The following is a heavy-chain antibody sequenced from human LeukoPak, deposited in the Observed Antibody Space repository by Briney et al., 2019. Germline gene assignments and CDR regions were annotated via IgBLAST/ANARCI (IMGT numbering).Heavy chain of an antibody. CDR1: GGSISGHY. D-gene: IGHD4-17*01. Sequence: SETLSLTCTVSGGSISGHYWSWIRQSPGKGLEWIGNIYYSGSTNYNPSLKSRVIISVDTSKNQLSLKLYSVTAADTALYYCASARTTDKFDYWGQGTLVTVSS. CDR3: ASARTTDKFDY. J-gene: IGHJ4*02. CDR2: IYYSGST. V-gene: IGHV4-59*11.